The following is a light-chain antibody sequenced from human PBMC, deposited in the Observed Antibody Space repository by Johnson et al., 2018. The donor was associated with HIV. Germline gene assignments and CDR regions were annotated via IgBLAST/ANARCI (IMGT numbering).Light chain of an antibody. Sequence: QSVLTQPPSVSAAPGQKVTISCSGSSSNIGNNYVSWYQQIPGTAPKLLIYDNNKRPSGIPDRFSGSKSGTSATLGITGLQTGDEADYYCGTGDSSLSAGFYVFGTGTKVTCL. CDR1: SSNIGNNY. J-gene: IGLJ1*01. CDR2: DNN. V-gene: IGLV1-51*01. CDR3: GTGDSSLSAGFYV.